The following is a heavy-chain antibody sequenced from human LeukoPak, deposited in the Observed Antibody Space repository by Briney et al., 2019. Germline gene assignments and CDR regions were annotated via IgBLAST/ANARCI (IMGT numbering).Heavy chain of an antibody. J-gene: IGHJ4*02. CDR1: GYSFNSYW. CDR3: ARHHHSSWYEDY. Sequence: GASLKISCKGSGYSFNSYWIGWVRQMPGKGLEWMGIIYPGDSDTRYSPYFQVQVTISADKSISTAYLQWSSLKASDTTMYYCARHHHSSWYEDYWGQGTLVTVSS. D-gene: IGHD6-13*01. CDR2: IYPGDSDT. V-gene: IGHV5-51*01.